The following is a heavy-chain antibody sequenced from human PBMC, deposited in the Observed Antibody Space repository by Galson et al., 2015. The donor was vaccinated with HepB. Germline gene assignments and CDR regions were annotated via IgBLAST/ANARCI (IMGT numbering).Heavy chain of an antibody. V-gene: IGHV3-23*01. D-gene: IGHD2-2*01. CDR3: AKSLVAISSAPEDY. CDR2: ISGSGDKT. J-gene: IGHJ4*02. Sequence: SLRLSCAASGFTFSNYAMSWVRQAPGKGLEWVSVISGSGDKTYYADSVKGRFTISRDNSKSTLYLQMNSLRAEDTALYYCAKSLVAISSAPEDYWGQGTLVTVSS. CDR1: GFTFSNYA.